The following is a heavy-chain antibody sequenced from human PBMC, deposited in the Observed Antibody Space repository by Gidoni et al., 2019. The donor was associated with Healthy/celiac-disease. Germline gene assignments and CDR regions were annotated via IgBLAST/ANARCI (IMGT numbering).Heavy chain of an antibody. D-gene: IGHD5-12*01. J-gene: IGHJ4*02. CDR3: AKDSRITGYYFDY. V-gene: IGHV3-23*01. CDR2: ISGSGGST. CDR1: GFTFSSYA. Sequence: EVQLLESGGGLVQPGGSLRLSCAASGFTFSSYAMSWVRQAPGKGLVWVSAISGSGGSTYYADSVKGRFTISRDNSKNTLYLQMNSLRAEDTAVYYCAKDSRITGYYFDYWGQGTLVTVSS.